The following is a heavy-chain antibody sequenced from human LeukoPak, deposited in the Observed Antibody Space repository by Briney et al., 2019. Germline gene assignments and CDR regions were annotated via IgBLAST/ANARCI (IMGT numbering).Heavy chain of an antibody. CDR1: GFTFSTYG. V-gene: IGHV3-33*01. CDR2: IWYDGSKK. J-gene: IGHJ4*02. CDR3: ARVSPEIVVVTGTGAPDY. D-gene: IGHD2-21*02. Sequence: GGSLRLSCAASGFTFSTYGMHWVRQAPGKGLEWVAVIWYDGSKKYYADSVKGRFTISRDNSKNTVYLQMNSLRAEDTAVYYCARVSPEIVVVTGTGAPDYWGQGTLVTVSS.